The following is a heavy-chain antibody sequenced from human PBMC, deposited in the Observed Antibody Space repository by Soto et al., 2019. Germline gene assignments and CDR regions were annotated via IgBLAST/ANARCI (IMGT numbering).Heavy chain of an antibody. Sequence: QVPLVQYGAEVKKPGASVKVSCKASGYTFNSHDISWVRQATGQGHEWMGWVNPSSGNAGYAQKFQGRVTLTTNTPRNTAYIELNSLKSEDTAIYYCARILGGSGTRSDYWGQGNVVNVST. CDR2: VNPSSGNA. D-gene: IGHD1-1*01. CDR1: GYTFNSHD. V-gene: IGHV1-8*01. CDR3: ARILGGSGTRSDY. J-gene: IGHJ4*02.